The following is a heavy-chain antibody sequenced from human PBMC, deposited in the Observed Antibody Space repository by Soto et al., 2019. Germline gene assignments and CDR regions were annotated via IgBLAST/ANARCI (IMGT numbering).Heavy chain of an antibody. CDR1: GFTFTTYN. Sequence: GGSLGLSCAASGFTFTTYNMNWVRQAPGKGLEWVSSITGSSGYTYYADSVKGRFTISRDNAKNPLYLQMNSLRAEDTALYYCARDSGSFSYWGQGTLVTVSS. CDR3: ARDSGSFSY. V-gene: IGHV3-21*01. D-gene: IGHD1-26*01. J-gene: IGHJ4*02. CDR2: ITGSSGYT.